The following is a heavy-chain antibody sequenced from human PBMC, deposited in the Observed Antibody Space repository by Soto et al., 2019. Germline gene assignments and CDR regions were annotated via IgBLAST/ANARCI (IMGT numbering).Heavy chain of an antibody. Sequence: ASVKVSCKASGYTFTSYGISWVRQAPGQGLEWMGWISAYNGNTNYAQKLQGRVTMTTDTSTSTAYMELRSLRSDDTAVYYCARDTGSSRNLHRFLEWLPDMDVWGKGTTVTVSS. CDR2: ISAYNGNT. D-gene: IGHD3-3*01. V-gene: IGHV1-18*01. CDR1: GYTFTSYG. J-gene: IGHJ6*03. CDR3: ARDTGSSRNLHRFLEWLPDMDV.